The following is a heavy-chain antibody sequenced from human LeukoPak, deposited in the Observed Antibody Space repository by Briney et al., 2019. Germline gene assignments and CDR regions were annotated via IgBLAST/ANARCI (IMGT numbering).Heavy chain of an antibody. CDR1: GASISSSSYY. Sequence: PSETLSLTCTVSGASISSSSYYWGWIRQPPGKGLEWIGSIYYSGSTYYNPSLKSRVTISVDTSKNQFSLKVNSVTAADTAVYYCARLGASRSPYYLDYWGQGTLVTVSS. V-gene: IGHV4-39*01. J-gene: IGHJ4*02. CDR2: IYYSGST. CDR3: ARLGASRSPYYLDY. D-gene: IGHD6-6*01.